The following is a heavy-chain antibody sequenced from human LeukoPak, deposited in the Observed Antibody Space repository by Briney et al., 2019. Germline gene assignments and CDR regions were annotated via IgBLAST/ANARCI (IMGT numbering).Heavy chain of an antibody. Sequence: ASVKVSCKASGYTFTGYYRHWVRQAPGQGLEWMGWINPKSGGTNYAQKFQGRVTMTRDTSISTAYMELSSLRSDDTAVYYCARAQVGGYYDIIDYWGQGTLVTVSS. V-gene: IGHV1-2*02. CDR1: GYTFTGYY. CDR3: ARAQVGGYYDIIDY. J-gene: IGHJ4*02. CDR2: INPKSGGT. D-gene: IGHD3-9*01.